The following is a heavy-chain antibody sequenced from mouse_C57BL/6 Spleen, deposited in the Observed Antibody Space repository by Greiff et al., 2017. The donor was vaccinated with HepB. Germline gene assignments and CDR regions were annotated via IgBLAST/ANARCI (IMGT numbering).Heavy chain of an antibody. V-gene: IGHV1-5*01. CDR3: TREGDYYGSLWYFDV. D-gene: IGHD1-1*01. J-gene: IGHJ1*03. CDR1: GYTFTSYW. CDR2: IYPGNSDT. Sequence: VQLQQSGTVLARPGASVKMSCKTSGYTFTSYWMHWVKQRPGQGLEWIGAIYPGNSDTSYNQKFKGKATLTAVTSASTAYMELSSLTNEDSAVYYCTREGDYYGSLWYFDVWGTGTTVTVSS.